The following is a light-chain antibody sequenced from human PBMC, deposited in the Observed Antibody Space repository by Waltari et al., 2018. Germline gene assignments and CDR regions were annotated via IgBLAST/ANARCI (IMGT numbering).Light chain of an antibody. CDR2: AAS. J-gene: IGKJ2*01. CDR1: QGISTY. Sequence: IQLTQSPSSLSASVGDRVTITCRSSQGISTYLAWYQQKPGEAPNLLIYAASTLQRGVPPRFSGSGSGTDFTLTISSLQPEDFATYYCQQLYTYPYTFGQGTKLEIK. CDR3: QQLYTYPYT. V-gene: IGKV1-9*01.